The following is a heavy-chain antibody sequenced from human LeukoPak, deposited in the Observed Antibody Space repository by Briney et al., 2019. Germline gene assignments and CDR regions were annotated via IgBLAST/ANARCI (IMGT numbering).Heavy chain of an antibody. CDR2: ISPDNGDT. D-gene: IGHD6-19*01. CDR3: SRRMAVAATFDY. V-gene: IGHV1-2*02. CDR1: GYTFTGYY. Sequence: ASVKVSCKTSGYTFTGYYIHWVRQAPGQGLEWMGWISPDNGDTNYAQKFQGRVTMTRDTSISTAYMELSRLKYDDTAVNYCSRRMAVAATFDYWGQGTLVTVSS. J-gene: IGHJ4*02.